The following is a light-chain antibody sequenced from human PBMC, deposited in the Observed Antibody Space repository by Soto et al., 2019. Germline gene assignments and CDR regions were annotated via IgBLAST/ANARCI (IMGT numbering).Light chain of an antibody. J-gene: IGLJ3*02. CDR2: EVS. CDR1: SSDVGGYNY. CDR3: SSYAGSNNLV. V-gene: IGLV2-8*01. Sequence: QSALTQPPSASGSPGQSVTISCTGTSSDVGGYNYVSWYQQHPGKATKLMIYEVSERPSGVPDRFSGSKSGNTASLTVSGLQDEDEADYYCSSYAGSNNLVFGGGTQLTVL.